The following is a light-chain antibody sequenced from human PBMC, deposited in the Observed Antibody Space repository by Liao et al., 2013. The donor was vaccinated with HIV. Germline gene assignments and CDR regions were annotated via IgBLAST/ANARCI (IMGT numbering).Light chain of an antibody. CDR1: NIGSKS. Sequence: SYVLTQPPSVSVVPGKTARITCGGNNIGSKSVHWYQQKPGQAPVLVIYYDTDRPSGIPERFSGSNSGNTATLTISRVEAGDEADYYCQVWDSSTDQEVFGGGTKLT. V-gene: IGLV3-21*01. J-gene: IGLJ3*02. CDR2: YDT. CDR3: QVWDSSTDQEV.